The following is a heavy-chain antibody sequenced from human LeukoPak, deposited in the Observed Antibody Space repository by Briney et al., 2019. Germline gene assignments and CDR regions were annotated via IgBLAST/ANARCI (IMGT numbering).Heavy chain of an antibody. J-gene: IGHJ2*01. CDR3: ARQTTLSRGWYFDL. V-gene: IGHV5-51*01. CDR1: GSGFTSYW. CDR2: IYPGDSNT. D-gene: IGHD4-17*01. Sequence: GAALKISYEGSGSGFTSYWIAWVRPMPGKGVELMGIIYPGDSNTKYCPSFQGQVTISADKSFTTAYLQWASLKAADSAMYYCARQTTLSRGWYFDLWGLGTLVTVSS.